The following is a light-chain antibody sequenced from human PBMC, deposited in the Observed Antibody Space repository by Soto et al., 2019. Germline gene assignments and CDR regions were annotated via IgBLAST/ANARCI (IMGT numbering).Light chain of an antibody. CDR2: NVS. CDR1: HTISSAY. CDR3: QQYGASPET. V-gene: IGKV3-20*01. Sequence: EIVLTQSPGTLSLSPGERATLSCRASHTISSAYLAWYQQKPGQAPRLLIYNVSRRATGIPDRFSGSGSGTDFTLTVSRLEPEDFAVYYCQQYGASPETFGQGTKVDIK. J-gene: IGKJ1*01.